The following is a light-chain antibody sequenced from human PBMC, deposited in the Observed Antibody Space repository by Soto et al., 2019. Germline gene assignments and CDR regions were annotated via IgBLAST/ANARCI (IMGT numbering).Light chain of an antibody. Sequence: VMTQCPISLPVTLAQPASISFMSNHSLVHSDGIAYFSWFQQRPGRSPRRLIYKVSNRDSGVPARFSGSGSGTDFALKISRVEAQDVGVYYCMQGTHWPITFGQGTRLEIK. J-gene: IGKJ5*01. CDR2: KVS. CDR3: MQGTHWPIT. V-gene: IGKV2-30*02. CDR1: HSLVHSDGIAY.